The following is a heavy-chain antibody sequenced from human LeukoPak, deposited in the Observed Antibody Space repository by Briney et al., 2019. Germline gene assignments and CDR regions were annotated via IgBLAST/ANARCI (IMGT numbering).Heavy chain of an antibody. CDR1: GGTFSSYA. D-gene: IGHD4-23*01. V-gene: IGHV1-69*13. Sequence: SVKVSCKASGGTFSSYAFSWVRQAPGQGLEWMGGIIPIVGTTNYAQMFQGRVTITADESTSTAYMELSSLRSEDTAVYYCARGWLAETTVVTPYNYWGQGTLVTVSS. CDR2: IIPIVGTT. J-gene: IGHJ4*02. CDR3: ARGWLAETTVVTPYNY.